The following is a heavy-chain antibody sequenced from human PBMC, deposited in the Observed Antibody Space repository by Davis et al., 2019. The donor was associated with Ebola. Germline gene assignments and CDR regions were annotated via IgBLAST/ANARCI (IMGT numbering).Heavy chain of an antibody. Sequence: GESLKISCAASGFTFSSYAMSWVRQAPGKGLEWVSAISGSGGSTYYADSVKGRFTISRDNSKNTLYLQMNSLRAEDTAVYYCAVYCSSTSFYTVFDYWGQGTLVTVSS. V-gene: IGHV3-23*01. J-gene: IGHJ4*02. CDR3: AVYCSSTSFYTVFDY. CDR2: ISGSGGST. CDR1: GFTFSSYA. D-gene: IGHD2-2*02.